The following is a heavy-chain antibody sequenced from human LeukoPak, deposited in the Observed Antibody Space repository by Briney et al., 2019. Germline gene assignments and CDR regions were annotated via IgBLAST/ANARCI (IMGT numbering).Heavy chain of an antibody. V-gene: IGHV3-30*14. CDR1: GFTFRSYA. CDR2: IAYDGSNK. Sequence: GGSLRLSCAASGFTFRSYAMHWVRQAPGEGLEWVAVIAYDGSNKYYADSVKGRFTISRDNSKNTLYLQMNSLRAEDTAVYYCARQLDLDYDYVWGSYRYLSPPAFDIWGQGTMVTVSS. D-gene: IGHD3-16*02. J-gene: IGHJ3*02. CDR3: ARQLDLDYDYVWGSYRYLSPPAFDI.